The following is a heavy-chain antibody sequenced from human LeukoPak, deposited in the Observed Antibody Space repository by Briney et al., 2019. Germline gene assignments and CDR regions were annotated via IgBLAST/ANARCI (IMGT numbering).Heavy chain of an antibody. CDR3: ARGPSNYYDSIYQYLQH. V-gene: IGHV4-34*01. CDR2: INHSGST. Sequence: SETLSLTCAVYGGSFSGYYWSWIRQPPGKGLEWIGEINHSGSTNYNPSLKSRVTISVDTSKNQFSLKLSSVTAADTAVYYCARGPSNYYDSIYQYLQHWGQGTLVTVSS. CDR1: GGSFSGYY. J-gene: IGHJ1*01. D-gene: IGHD3-22*01.